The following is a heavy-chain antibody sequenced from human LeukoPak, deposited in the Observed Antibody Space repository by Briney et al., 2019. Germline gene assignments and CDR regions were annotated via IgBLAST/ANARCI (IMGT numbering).Heavy chain of an antibody. J-gene: IGHJ4*02. CDR2: IYTSGST. CDR1: GGSISSYY. D-gene: IGHD3-22*01. V-gene: IGHV4-4*07. CDR3: ARAVYDSSGYWHPFDY. Sequence: SETLSLTCTVSGGSISSYYWSWIRQPAGKGLEWIGRIYTSGSTNYNPSLKSRVTMSVDTSKNQFSLKLSSVTAADTAVYYCARAVYDSSGYWHPFDYWGQGTLVTVSS.